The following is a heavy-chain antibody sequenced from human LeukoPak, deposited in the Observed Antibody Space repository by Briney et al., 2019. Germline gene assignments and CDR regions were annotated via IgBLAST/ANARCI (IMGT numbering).Heavy chain of an antibody. CDR1: GGSISSGGYS. J-gene: IGHJ2*01. CDR2: LCHSGST. CDR3: ARAPPYGFGELFDPNWYFDL. D-gene: IGHD3-10*01. V-gene: IGHV4-30-2*01. Sequence: PSQTLSLTCAVSGGSISSGGYSWSWIRQPPGKGLEWIGYLCHSGSTYYNPSLKSRVTISVDRSKSQFSLKLSSVTAVDTAVYYCARAPPYGFGELFDPNWYFDLWGRGTLVTVSS.